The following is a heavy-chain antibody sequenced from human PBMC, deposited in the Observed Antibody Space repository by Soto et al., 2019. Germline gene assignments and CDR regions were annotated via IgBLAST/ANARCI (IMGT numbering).Heavy chain of an antibody. J-gene: IGHJ4*02. D-gene: IGHD5-12*01. CDR1: GFTFDDYA. CDR2: ISWNSGSI. CDR3: AKGQGAYGGSFDY. V-gene: IGHV3-9*01. Sequence: EVQLVESGGGLVQPGRSLRLSCAASGFTFDDYAIHWVRQAPGKGLEWVSGISWNSGSIGYADSVKGRFTISRDNXKNSLYLQMNSLRAEDTALYYCAKGQGAYGGSFDYWGRGTLVTVSS.